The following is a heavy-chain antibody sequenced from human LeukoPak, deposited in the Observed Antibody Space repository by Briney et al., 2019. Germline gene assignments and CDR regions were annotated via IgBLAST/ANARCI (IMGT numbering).Heavy chain of an antibody. V-gene: IGHV3-33*01. J-gene: IGHJ3*02. CDR2: IWYDGSNK. Sequence: GRSLRLSCAASGFTFSSYGMHWVRQAPGKGLEWVAVIWYDGSNKYYADSVKGRFTISRDNSKNTLYLQMNSLRAEDTAVCYCARGRDYYDSSGIDAFDIWGQGTMVTVSS. CDR3: ARGRDYYDSSGIDAFDI. CDR1: GFTFSSYG. D-gene: IGHD3-22*01.